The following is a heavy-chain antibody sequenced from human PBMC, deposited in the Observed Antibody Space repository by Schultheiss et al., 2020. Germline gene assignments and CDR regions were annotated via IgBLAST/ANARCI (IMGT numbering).Heavy chain of an antibody. J-gene: IGHJ4*02. D-gene: IGHD2-15*01. CDR3: ARVSLSRVVVADQLDY. V-gene: IGHV1-18*04. Sequence: ASVKVSCKASGYTFTSYGISWVRQAPGQGLEWMGWISAYNGNTNYAQKLQGRVTMTTDTSTSTAYMELRSLRSDDTAVYYCARVSLSRVVVADQLDYWGQGTMVTVSS. CDR2: ISAYNGNT. CDR1: GYTFTSYG.